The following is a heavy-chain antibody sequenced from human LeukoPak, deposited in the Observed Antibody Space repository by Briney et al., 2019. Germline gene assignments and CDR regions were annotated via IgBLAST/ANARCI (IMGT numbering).Heavy chain of an antibody. D-gene: IGHD6-19*01. CDR3: ARTRRIAVAEYYFDY. CDR1: GGSISSYY. J-gene: IGHJ4*02. Sequence: SETLSLTCTVSGGSISSYYWSWIRQPPGKGLEWIGYIYYSGSTNYNPSLKSRVTISVDTSKNQFSLKLRSVTAADTAVYYCARTRRIAVAEYYFDYWGQGTLVTVSS. V-gene: IGHV4-59*01. CDR2: IYYSGST.